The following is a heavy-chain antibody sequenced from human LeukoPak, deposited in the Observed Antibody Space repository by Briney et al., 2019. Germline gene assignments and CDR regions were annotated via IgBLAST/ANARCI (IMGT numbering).Heavy chain of an antibody. D-gene: IGHD1-20*01. CDR2: ISSSSSYI. Sequence: GGSLGLSCAASGFTFSSYTMNWVRQAPGKGLEWVSSISSSSSYIYYADSVKGRFTISRDNAKNSLYLQMNSLRAEDTAVYYCARCITGTSLVSDYWGQGTLVTVSS. CDR1: GFTFSSYT. J-gene: IGHJ4*02. V-gene: IGHV3-21*01. CDR3: ARCITGTSLVSDY.